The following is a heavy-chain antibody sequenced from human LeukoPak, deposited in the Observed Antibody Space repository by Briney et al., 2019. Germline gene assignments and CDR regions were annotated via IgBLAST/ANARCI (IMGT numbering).Heavy chain of an antibody. CDR1: GGSFSGYY. V-gene: IGHV4-34*01. J-gene: IGHJ6*03. D-gene: IGHD2-2*02. CDR2: INHSGST. CDR3: ARFGCSSTSCYRAHYYMDV. Sequence: SETLSLTCAVYGGSFSGYYWSWIRQPPGKGLEWIGEINHSGSTNYNPSLKSRVTISVDTSKNQFSLKLSSVTAADTAVYYCARFGCSSTSCYRAHYYMDVWGKGTTVTVSS.